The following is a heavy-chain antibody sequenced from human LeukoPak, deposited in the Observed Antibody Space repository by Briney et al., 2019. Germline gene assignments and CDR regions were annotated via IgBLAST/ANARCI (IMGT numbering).Heavy chain of an antibody. D-gene: IGHD1-1*01. Sequence: PSETLSLTCAVYGGSFSGYYWSWIRQPPGKGLEWIGEINHSGSTNYNPSLKGRVTISVDTSKNQFSLKLSSVTAADTAVYYCARGGYNSLDYWGQGTLVTVSS. CDR2: INHSGST. V-gene: IGHV4-34*01. CDR3: ARGGYNSLDY. CDR1: GGSFSGYY. J-gene: IGHJ4*02.